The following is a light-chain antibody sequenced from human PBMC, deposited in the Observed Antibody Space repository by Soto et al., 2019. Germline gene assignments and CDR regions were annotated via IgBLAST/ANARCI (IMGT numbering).Light chain of an antibody. CDR3: QQYGSSARYS. CDR2: AVS. J-gene: IGKJ2*03. V-gene: IGKV3-20*01. Sequence: DIVLTQSPGTLSLSPGERATLSCRASQSVDSRYLAWYQQKPGQAPRLVIHAVSRRATGIPDRFSGSGSGTDFTLTISRLEPEDFAEYYCQQYGSSARYSFGQGTKLEIK. CDR1: QSVDSRY.